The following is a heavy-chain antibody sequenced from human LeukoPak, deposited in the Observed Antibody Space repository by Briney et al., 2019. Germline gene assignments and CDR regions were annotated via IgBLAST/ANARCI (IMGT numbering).Heavy chain of an antibody. CDR3: ARTGSTVTMLYPFDH. J-gene: IGHJ4*02. V-gene: IGHV4-59*01. Sequence: SETLSLTCTVSGGSIRSYYWSWIRQPPGKGLDWIGYIYYSGSTNYNPSLKSRVSISVDTSKNQFSLKLSSVTAADTAVYYCARTGSTVTMLYPFDHWGQGTLVTVSS. D-gene: IGHD4-17*01. CDR2: IYYSGST. CDR1: GGSIRSYY.